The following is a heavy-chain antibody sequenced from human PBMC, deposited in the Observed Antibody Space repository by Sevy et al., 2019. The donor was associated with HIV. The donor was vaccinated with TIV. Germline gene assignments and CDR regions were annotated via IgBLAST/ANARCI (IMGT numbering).Heavy chain of an antibody. CDR1: GLSVNSNY. V-gene: IGHV3-66*01. D-gene: IGHD5-18*01. CDR3: ARGKSGYGYALNY. J-gene: IGHJ4*02. CDR2: IYSDETT. Sequence: GGSLRLSCAASGLSVNSNYMTWVRQAPGKGLEGVSIIYSDETTYHADSVKDRFTISRDNSKNMLYLQMSSLRAEDTAIYYCARGKSGYGYALNYWGQGTLVTVS.